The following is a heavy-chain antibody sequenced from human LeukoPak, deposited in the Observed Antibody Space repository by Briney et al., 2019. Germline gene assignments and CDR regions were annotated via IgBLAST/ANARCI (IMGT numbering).Heavy chain of an antibody. CDR2: IYSDGNT. CDR3: ARGGSDDWKRFHS. J-gene: IGHJ4*02. V-gene: IGHV3-53*01. Sequence: GGSLRLSCAASGCTVTGNFMSWVRQAPGKGLEWVAVIYSDGNTYYADSVKGRFPASRDTPKTPMSLQITTLRGEDTPVYYCARGGSDDWKRFHSWGQGTLVTVSP. CDR1: GCTVTGNF. D-gene: IGHD1-1*01.